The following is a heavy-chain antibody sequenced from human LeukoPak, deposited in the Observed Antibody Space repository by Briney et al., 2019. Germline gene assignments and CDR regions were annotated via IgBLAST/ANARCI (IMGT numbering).Heavy chain of an antibody. D-gene: IGHD2-15*01. CDR3: AGRAEDTGYSFDY. Sequence: PSETLSLTCAVSGGSISSYYWSWIRQPPGKGLEWIGYIYYSGSTNYNPSLKSRVTISVDTSKNQFSLKLSSVSVADTAVYYCAGRAEDTGYSFDYWGQGALVTVSS. CDR1: GGSISSYY. J-gene: IGHJ4*02. CDR2: IYYSGST. V-gene: IGHV4-59*12.